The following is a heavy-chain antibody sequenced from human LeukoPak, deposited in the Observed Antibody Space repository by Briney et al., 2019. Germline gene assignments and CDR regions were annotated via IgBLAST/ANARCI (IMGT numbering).Heavy chain of an antibody. V-gene: IGHV3-74*01. Sequence: GGSLRLSCAASGFTFSSYWVHWVRQAPGKGLVWVSRINSDGSSTSYADSVKGRFTISRDNAKNTLYLQMNSLRAEDTAVYYCASGAGMITFGGVFDYWGQGTLVTVSS. CDR3: ASGAGMITFGGVFDY. CDR2: INSDGSST. D-gene: IGHD3-16*01. CDR1: GFTFSSYW. J-gene: IGHJ4*02.